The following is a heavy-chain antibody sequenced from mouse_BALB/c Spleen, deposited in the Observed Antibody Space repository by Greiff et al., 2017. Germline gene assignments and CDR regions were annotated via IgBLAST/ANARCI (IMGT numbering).Heavy chain of an antibody. D-gene: IGHD2-10*02. CDR2: ISNLAYSI. V-gene: IGHV5-15*02. Sequence: DVMLVESGGGLVQPGGSRKLSCAASGFTFSDYGMAWVRQAPGKGPEWVAFISNLAYSIYYADTVTGRFTISRENAKNTLYLEMSSLRSEDTAMYYCAREGYGNPYYAMDYWGQGTSVTVSS. J-gene: IGHJ4*01. CDR1: GFTFSDYG. CDR3: AREGYGNPYYAMDY.